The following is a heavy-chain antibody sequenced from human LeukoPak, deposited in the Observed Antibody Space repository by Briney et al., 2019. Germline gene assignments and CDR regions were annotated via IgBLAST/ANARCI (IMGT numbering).Heavy chain of an antibody. CDR2: ISGSGSST. CDR1: GFTFSSYD. Sequence: PGGSLRLSCAASGFTFSSYDMSWVRQAPGKGLEWVSAISGSGSSTYYADSVKGRFTISRDNSKNTLYLQMNSLRAEDTAVYYCARDGGDGYNYDYWGQGTLVTVSS. V-gene: IGHV3-23*01. CDR3: ARDGGDGYNYDY. D-gene: IGHD5-24*01. J-gene: IGHJ4*02.